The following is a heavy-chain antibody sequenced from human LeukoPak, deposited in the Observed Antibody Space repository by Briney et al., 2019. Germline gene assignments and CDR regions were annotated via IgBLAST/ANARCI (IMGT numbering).Heavy chain of an antibody. V-gene: IGHV4-39*01. CDR3: ARHDSSGYYPNYYYYGMDV. D-gene: IGHD3-22*01. CDR1: GGSISSSSYY. CDR2: IYYSGST. Sequence: KSSETLSLTCTVSGGSISSSSYYWGWIRQPPGKGLEWIGSIYYSGSTYYNPSLKSRVTISVDTSKNQFSLKLSSVTAADTAVYYCARHDSSGYYPNYYYYGMDVWSQGTTVTVSS. J-gene: IGHJ6*02.